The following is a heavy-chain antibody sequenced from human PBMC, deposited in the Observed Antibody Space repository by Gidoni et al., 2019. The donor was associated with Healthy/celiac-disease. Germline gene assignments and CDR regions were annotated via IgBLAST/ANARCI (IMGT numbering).Heavy chain of an antibody. CDR1: GGSISSYY. Sequence: QVQLQESGPGLVKPSETLSLTCTVSGGSISSYYWSWIRQPPGKGLEWIWYIYYSGSTNYNPALKSRVTISVDTSKNQFSLKLSSVTAADTAVYYCARHYYDSSGYYVSAIWYFDLWGRGTLVTVSS. D-gene: IGHD3-22*01. CDR3: ARHYYDSSGYYVSAIWYFDL. V-gene: IGHV4-59*01. CDR2: IYYSGST. J-gene: IGHJ2*01.